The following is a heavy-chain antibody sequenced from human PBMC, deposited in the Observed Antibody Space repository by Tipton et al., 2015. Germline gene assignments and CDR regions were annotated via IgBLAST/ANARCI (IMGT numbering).Heavy chain of an antibody. J-gene: IGHJ1*01. CDR3: ARGGLDGFQV. D-gene: IGHD3/OR15-3a*01. V-gene: IGHV4-30-2*01. CDR1: GGSFSSGVHS. Sequence: LRLSCTVSGGSFSSGVHSWNWVRQPPGKGLEWLGNIYDSGSTSYNPSLKSRVNISVDRSRRQYFLRLTSVTAADSAVYFCARGGLDGFQVWGQGTPVTVSS. CDR2: IYDSGST.